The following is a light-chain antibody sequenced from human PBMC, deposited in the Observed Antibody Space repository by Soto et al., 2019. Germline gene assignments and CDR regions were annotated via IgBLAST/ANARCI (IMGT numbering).Light chain of an antibody. CDR3: QQTYSTPGWT. J-gene: IGKJ1*01. V-gene: IGKV1-39*01. CDR1: QTITSD. CDR2: AAS. Sequence: DIQMTQSPSSLSASVGDRVTITCRASQTITSDLNWYQQRPGKAPKLPIYAASNLQSGVPSRFSGSGSGTDFTFIISSLQPEDSATYYCQQTYSTPGWTFGQGTKV.